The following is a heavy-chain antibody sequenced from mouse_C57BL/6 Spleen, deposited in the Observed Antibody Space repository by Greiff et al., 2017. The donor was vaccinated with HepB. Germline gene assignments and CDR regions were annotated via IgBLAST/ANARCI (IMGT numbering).Heavy chain of an antibody. D-gene: IGHD1-1*01. CDR2: IDPNSGGT. J-gene: IGHJ1*03. Sequence: QVQLQQSGAELVKPGASVKLSCKASGYTFTSYWMHWVKQRPGRGLEWIGRIDPNSGGTKYNEKFKSKATLTVDKPTSTAYMQLSSLTSEDSAVYYCARDYGSSIYWYFDVWGTGTTVTVSS. CDR3: ARDYGSSIYWYFDV. V-gene: IGHV1-72*01. CDR1: GYTFTSYW.